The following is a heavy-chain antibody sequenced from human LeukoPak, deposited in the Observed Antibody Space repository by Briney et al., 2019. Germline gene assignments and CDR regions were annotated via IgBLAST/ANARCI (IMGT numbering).Heavy chain of an antibody. D-gene: IGHD3-10*01. CDR2: IIPIFGTE. Sequence: GASVTVSCKASGGTFSSYAISWVRQAPGQGLEWMGGIIPIFGTENYAQKFQGRVTITADESTSTAYMELSSLRSEDTAVYYCAMGRYIDAFEIWGEGTMVTVSS. V-gene: IGHV1-69*13. CDR1: GGTFSSYA. J-gene: IGHJ3*02. CDR3: AMGRYIDAFEI.